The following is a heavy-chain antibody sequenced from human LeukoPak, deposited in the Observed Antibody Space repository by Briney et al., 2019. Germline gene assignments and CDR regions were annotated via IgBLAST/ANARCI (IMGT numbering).Heavy chain of an antibody. CDR1: GFTFSDYY. D-gene: IGHD3-3*01. Sequence: GGSLRLSCAASGFTFSDYYMSWIRQAPGKGLEWVSYISSSGSTIYYADSVKGRYTISRDNAKNSLYLQMNSLRAEDTAVYYCARVPYDFWSGYYADYWGQGTLVTVSS. CDR3: ARVPYDFWSGYYADY. CDR2: ISSSGSTI. V-gene: IGHV3-11*01. J-gene: IGHJ4*02.